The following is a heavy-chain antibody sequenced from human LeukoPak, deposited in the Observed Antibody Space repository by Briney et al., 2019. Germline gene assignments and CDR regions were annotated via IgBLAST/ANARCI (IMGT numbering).Heavy chain of an antibody. V-gene: IGHV4-39*07. CDR1: GGSISSSSYY. J-gene: IGHJ6*02. Sequence: SETLSLTCTVSGGSISSSSYYWGWIRQPPGKGLEWIGSIYYSGSTYYNPSLKSRVTISVDTSKNQFSLKLSSVTAADTAVYYCARGAVWQLVRFYYGMDVWGQGTTVTVSS. CDR3: ARGAVWQLVRFYYGMDV. D-gene: IGHD6-13*01. CDR2: IYYSGST.